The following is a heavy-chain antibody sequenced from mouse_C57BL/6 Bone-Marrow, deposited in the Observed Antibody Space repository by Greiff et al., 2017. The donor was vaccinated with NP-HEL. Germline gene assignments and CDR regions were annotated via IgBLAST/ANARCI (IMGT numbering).Heavy chain of an antibody. CDR3: ARFYCGSIYWYFDV. V-gene: IGHV1-53*01. CDR2: INPSNGGT. CDR1: GYTFTSYW. D-gene: IGHD1-1*01. Sequence: QVQLQQPGTELVKPGASVKLSCKASGYTFTSYWMHWVKQRPGQGLEWIGNINPSNGGTNYNEKFKSKATLTVDKASSTAYMQRSSLTSEDSSVYYCARFYCGSIYWYFDVWGTGTTVTGSS. J-gene: IGHJ1*03.